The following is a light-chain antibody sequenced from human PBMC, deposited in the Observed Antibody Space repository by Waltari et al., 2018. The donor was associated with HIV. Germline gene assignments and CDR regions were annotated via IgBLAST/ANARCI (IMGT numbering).Light chain of an antibody. CDR2: EGS. J-gene: IGKJ2*01. V-gene: IGKV2D-29*01. Sequence: IVIPQTPISLSLLPGQPASISCPSSHSLLQSDGKTYWYWYLQKPGQPQQLLMDEGSNRFSGVPGRVSGSGSGTNFTLEISRVEAADVGVYYCMQSIQLLYTFGQGTKLERK. CDR1: HSLLQSDGKTY. CDR3: MQSIQLLYT.